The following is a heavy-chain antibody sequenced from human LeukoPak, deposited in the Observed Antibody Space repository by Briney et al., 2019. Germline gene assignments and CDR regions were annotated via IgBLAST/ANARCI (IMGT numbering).Heavy chain of an antibody. D-gene: IGHD3-10*01. CDR1: GYTFTGYY. Sequence: VASVKVSCKASGYTFTGYYMHWVRQAPGQGLEWMGWINPNSGGTNYAQKFQGRVTMTRDTSISTAYMELSRLRSDDTAVYYCATRVPITMVRGPPPGSLDYWGQGTLVTVSS. V-gene: IGHV1-2*02. J-gene: IGHJ4*02. CDR3: ATRVPITMVRGPPPGSLDY. CDR2: INPNSGGT.